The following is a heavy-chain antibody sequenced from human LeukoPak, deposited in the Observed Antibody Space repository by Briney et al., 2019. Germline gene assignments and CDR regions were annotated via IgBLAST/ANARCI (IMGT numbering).Heavy chain of an antibody. CDR1: GFIFSSYA. Sequence: GGSLRLSCAASGFIFSSYAVSWVRHAPGEGLEWVSAISGSGGRTYYADSVEGRFTISRDNSKNTLYLQMNSLRAEDTAVYYCAKAVGNFDWRRLIDAFDIWGQGTMVTVSS. V-gene: IGHV3-23*01. J-gene: IGHJ3*02. CDR2: ISGSGGRT. CDR3: AKAVGNFDWRRLIDAFDI. D-gene: IGHD3-9*01.